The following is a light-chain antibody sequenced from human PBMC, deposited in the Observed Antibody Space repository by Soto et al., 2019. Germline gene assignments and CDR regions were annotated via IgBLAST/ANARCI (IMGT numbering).Light chain of an antibody. V-gene: IGKV3-15*01. Sequence: EIVMTQSPATLSVSPGERATLSCGASQIIRDYLAWYQQKPGQAPRLLIHGASTRAPGIPARFSGSGSGTDFTLTISSLQSEDFAVYHCQQYDKWPPTFGQGTKVDIK. J-gene: IGKJ1*01. CDR2: GAS. CDR1: QIIRDY. CDR3: QQYDKWPPT.